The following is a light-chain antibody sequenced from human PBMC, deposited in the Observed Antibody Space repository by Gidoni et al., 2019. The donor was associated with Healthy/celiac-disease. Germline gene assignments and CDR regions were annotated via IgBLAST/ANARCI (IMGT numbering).Light chain of an antibody. V-gene: IGKV3-11*01. CDR2: DAS. CDR1: QSVSSY. Sequence: EIVLTQSPATLSFSPGERATLSCRASQSVSSYLAWYQQKPGHAPRLLIYDASNRATGIPARFSGSGSGTDFTLTIISLEPEDFAVYYCQQRSNLLTFGGGTKVEIK. CDR3: QQRSNLLT. J-gene: IGKJ4*01.